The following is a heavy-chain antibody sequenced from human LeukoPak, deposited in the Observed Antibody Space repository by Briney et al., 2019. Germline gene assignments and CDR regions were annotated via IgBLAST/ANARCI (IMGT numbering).Heavy chain of an antibody. CDR3: AELGITMIGGV. V-gene: IGHV3-21*05. Sequence: PGGSLRLSCAASGFTFSSYSMNWVRQAPGKGLEWISHISAASHGIYYADSVKGRFTISRDHAKNSLYLQMNSLRAEDTAVYYCAELGITMIGGVWGKGTTVTISS. CDR2: ISAASHGI. D-gene: IGHD3-10*02. CDR1: GFTFSSYS. J-gene: IGHJ6*04.